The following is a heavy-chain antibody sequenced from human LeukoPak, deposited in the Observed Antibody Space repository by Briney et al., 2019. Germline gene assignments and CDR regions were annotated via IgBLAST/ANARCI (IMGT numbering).Heavy chain of an antibody. V-gene: IGHV3-7*05. D-gene: IGHD6-19*01. CDR3: ARDNGGSGWVH. CDR2: IKDNGNEK. Sequence: GGSLRLSCAASGFTFSTYWMSWVRQAPGTGLEWVANIKDNGNEKHYGDSVKGRFTISRDNAKNSLYLQMNSLRAEDTAVCYCARDNGGSGWVHWGQGTLVTVSS. J-gene: IGHJ4*02. CDR1: GFTFSTYW.